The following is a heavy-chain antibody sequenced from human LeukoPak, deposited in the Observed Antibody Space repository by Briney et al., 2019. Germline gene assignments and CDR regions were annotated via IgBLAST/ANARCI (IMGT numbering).Heavy chain of an antibody. Sequence: SETLSLTCTVSGGSISSYYWSWIRQPPGKGLEWIGYIYISGSTNYNPSLKSRVTISVDTSKNQFSLKLSSVTAADTAVYYCARDDPLGSNWFDPWGQGTLVTVSS. CDR3: ARDDPLGSNWFDP. CDR1: GGSISSYY. CDR2: IYISGST. J-gene: IGHJ5*02. V-gene: IGHV4-59*01.